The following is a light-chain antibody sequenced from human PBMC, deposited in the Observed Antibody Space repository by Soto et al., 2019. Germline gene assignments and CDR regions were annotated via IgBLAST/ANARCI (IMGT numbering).Light chain of an antibody. V-gene: IGKV3-20*01. J-gene: IGKJ2*01. CDR2: GAS. Sequence: IVMTQSPATLSVSPGERATLSCRASQSVSSSYLAWYQQRPGQAPRLLIYGASSRATGIPARFSGSGSGTDFTLTISRLEPEDFEVYYCHQYGTSPYTFGQGTKVDIK. CDR1: QSVSSSY. CDR3: HQYGTSPYT.